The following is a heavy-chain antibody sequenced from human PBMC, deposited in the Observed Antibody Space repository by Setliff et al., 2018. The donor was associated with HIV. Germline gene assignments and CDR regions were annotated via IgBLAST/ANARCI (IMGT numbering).Heavy chain of an antibody. D-gene: IGHD2-21*02. CDR2: ISTSGTT. CDR1: GGSISSGSHF. V-gene: IGHV4-61*09. Sequence: SETLSLTCTVSGGSISSGSHFWGWIRQPAGKGLEWIGHISTSGTTKYNPSLKSRVTISVEASKNQISLKLTAVTAADSAVYYCAREGDGIDFWGQGTLVTVSS. CDR3: AREGDGIDF. J-gene: IGHJ4*02.